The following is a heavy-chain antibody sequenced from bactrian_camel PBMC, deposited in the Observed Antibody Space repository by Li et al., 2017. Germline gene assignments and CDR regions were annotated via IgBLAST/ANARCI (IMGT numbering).Heavy chain of an antibody. V-gene: IGHV3S55*01. D-gene: IGHD1*01. CDR1: GDTIGRYC. Sequence: QVQLVESGGGSVQVGGSLRLSCVASGDTIGRYCMGWFRQIPDKEREGVAGIESDGSTSYADSVKGRFTISQDKAKHMLYLQMDSLRTEDTAMYYCASDPCSTFRGLGQDEYDYWGQGTQVTVS. CDR2: IESDGST. J-gene: IGHJ4*01. CDR3: ASDPCSTFRGLGQDEYDY.